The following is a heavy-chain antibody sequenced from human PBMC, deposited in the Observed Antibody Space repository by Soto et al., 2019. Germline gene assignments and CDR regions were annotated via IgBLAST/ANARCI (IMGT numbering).Heavy chain of an antibody. Sequence: EVQLLESGGGLVQPGGSLRLSCAASGFTFSSYAMSWVRQAPGKGLEWVSAISGSGGITYYADSVKGRFTISRDNSKNTLYLQMNSLRAEDTAVYYCAKASVPYSSSWYGGGWGQGTLVTVSS. J-gene: IGHJ4*02. V-gene: IGHV3-23*01. CDR2: ISGSGGIT. CDR3: AKASVPYSSSWYGGG. CDR1: GFTFSSYA. D-gene: IGHD6-13*01.